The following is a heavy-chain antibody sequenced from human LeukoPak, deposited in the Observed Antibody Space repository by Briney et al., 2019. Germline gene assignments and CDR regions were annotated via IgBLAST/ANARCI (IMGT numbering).Heavy chain of an antibody. Sequence: SETLSLTCTVSGGFISSSSYYWGWLRQPPGKRLEWIGFIFCTGSTYNNPSLKRRVSISIDTTKNQFALKLSSVTAADTAGYYCASYKMFYYDSSGYYYGFDFWGQGTLVTVSS. D-gene: IGHD3-22*01. CDR2: IFCTGST. J-gene: IGHJ4*02. CDR3: ASYKMFYYDSSGYYYGFDF. CDR1: GGFISSSSYY. V-gene: IGHV4-39*01.